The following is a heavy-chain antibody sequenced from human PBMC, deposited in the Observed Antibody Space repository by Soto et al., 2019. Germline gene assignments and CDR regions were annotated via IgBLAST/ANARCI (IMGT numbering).Heavy chain of an antibody. Sequence: PSETLSLTCTVSGGSISSGGYYWSWIRQHPGKGLEWIGYIYYSGSTYYNSSLKSRVTISVDTSKNQFSLKLSSVTAADTAVYYCARPRDCSSTSCYGALDPWGQGTLVTVSS. D-gene: IGHD2-2*01. CDR2: IYYSGST. V-gene: IGHV4-31*03. CDR3: ARPRDCSSTSCYGALDP. J-gene: IGHJ5*02. CDR1: GGSISSGGYY.